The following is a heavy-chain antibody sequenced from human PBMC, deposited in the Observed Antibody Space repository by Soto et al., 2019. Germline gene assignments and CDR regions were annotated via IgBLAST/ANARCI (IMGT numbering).Heavy chain of an antibody. CDR2: INAGNGNT. J-gene: IGHJ4*02. D-gene: IGHD3-22*01. CDR3: ARDHAFYDSSGYYY. CDR1: GYTFTSYA. Sequence: ASVKVSCKASGYTFTSYAMHWVRQAPGQRLEWMGWINAGNGNTKYSQKFQGRVTITRDTSASTAYMELSSLRSEDTAVYYCARDHAFYDSSGYYYWGQGTLVTVSS. V-gene: IGHV1-3*01.